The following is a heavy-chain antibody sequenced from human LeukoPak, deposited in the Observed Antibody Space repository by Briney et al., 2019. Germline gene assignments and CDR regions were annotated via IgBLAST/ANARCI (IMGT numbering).Heavy chain of an antibody. J-gene: IGHJ5*02. Sequence: GASVKVSCRASGYTFTSYYMHWVRQAPGQGLEWMGLINPIGGSTGYAQKFQGRVTMTRDISKSTDYMELSSLRSEDTAIYYCARDNSVGDNAWWFDPWGQGTLVTVSS. CDR1: GYTFTSYY. V-gene: IGHV1-46*01. CDR2: INPIGGST. CDR3: ARDNSVGDNAWWFDP. D-gene: IGHD1-26*01.